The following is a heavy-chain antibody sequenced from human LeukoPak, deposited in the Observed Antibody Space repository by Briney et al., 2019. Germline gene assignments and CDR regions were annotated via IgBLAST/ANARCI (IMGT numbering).Heavy chain of an antibody. CDR2: INPSGGST. D-gene: IGHD3-3*01. CDR3: ALRFLEWLPNAPFDY. J-gene: IGHJ4*02. CDR1: GYTFTSYY. Sequence: ASVKVSCKASGYTFTSYYMHWVRQAPGHGLEWMGIINPSGGSTSYAQKFQGRVTMTRDTSTSTVYMELSSLRSEDTAVYYCALRFLEWLPNAPFDYWGQGTLVTVSS. V-gene: IGHV1-46*01.